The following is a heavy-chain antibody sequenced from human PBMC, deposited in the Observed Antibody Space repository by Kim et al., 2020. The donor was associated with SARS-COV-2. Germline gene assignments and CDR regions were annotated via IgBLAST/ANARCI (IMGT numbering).Heavy chain of an antibody. CDR3: ARKPWSYPGGYYFDY. J-gene: IGHJ4*02. CDR1: GGSFSGYY. D-gene: IGHD1-26*01. V-gene: IGHV4-34*01. CDR2: INHSGST. Sequence: SETLSLTCAVYGGSFSGYYWTWIRQPPGQGLEWIGEINHSGSTNYNPSLKSRVTISVDTSKNQFSLKLSSVTAADSAVYYCARKPWSYPGGYYFDYWGQGTLVTVSS.